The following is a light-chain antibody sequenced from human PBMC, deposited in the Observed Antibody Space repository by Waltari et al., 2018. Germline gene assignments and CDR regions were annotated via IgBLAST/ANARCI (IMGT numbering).Light chain of an antibody. CDR2: RDP. J-gene: IGLJ3*02. CDR3: AAWYETLSAWV. CDR1: SAKTGKNY. V-gene: IGLV1-47*01. Sequence: QSVMTQTPAASGTPGQRIIMSCSGSSAKTGKNYVYWYQQFPGRAPNLLNYRDPQRPSGFPYRFSGSESGTCSSLAICGLGSEDAGTYYCAAWYETLSAWVFGGGTRLVVL.